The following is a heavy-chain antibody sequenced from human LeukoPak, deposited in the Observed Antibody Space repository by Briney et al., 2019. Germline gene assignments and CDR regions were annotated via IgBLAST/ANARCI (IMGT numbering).Heavy chain of an antibody. CDR2: IYPTDSDT. CDR1: GYSFTSYW. D-gene: IGHD1-26*01. Sequence: GESLKISCKGSGYSFTSYWIAWVRQMPGKGLEWMGIIYPTDSDTRYSPSFQGQVIISADKSINSAYMQWSSLKASDTAMYYCARGVGVRRSEKYDYWGQGTLVTVSS. J-gene: IGHJ4*02. CDR3: ARGVGVRRSEKYDY. V-gene: IGHV5-51*01.